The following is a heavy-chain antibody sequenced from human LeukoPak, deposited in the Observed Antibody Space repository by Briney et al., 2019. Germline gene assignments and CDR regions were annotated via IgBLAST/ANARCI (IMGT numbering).Heavy chain of an antibody. CDR2: IRYDGSNK. J-gene: IGHJ6*03. CDR3: AKPIAAAGTDYYYMDV. Sequence: GGSLRLSCAAAGFTFSSYAMSWVRQAPGKGLEWVAFIRYDGSNKYYADSVKGRFTISRDNSKNTLYLQMNSLRAEDTAVYYCAKPIAAAGTDYYYMDVWGKGTTVTVSS. V-gene: IGHV3-30*02. CDR1: GFTFSSYA. D-gene: IGHD6-13*01.